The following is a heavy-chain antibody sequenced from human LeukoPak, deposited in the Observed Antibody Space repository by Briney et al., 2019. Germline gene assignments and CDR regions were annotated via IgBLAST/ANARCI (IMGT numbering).Heavy chain of an antibody. CDR1: GFSLSTSGVG. V-gene: IGHV2-5*02. D-gene: IGHD3-9*01. CDR3: AHNSLTGHYFDY. CDR2: VYWDDDK. Sequence: SGPTLVKPTQTLTLTCTLSGFSLSTSGVGVGWVRQPPGKALEWLALVYWDDDKRYSPSLKSRLTITKDTSKNQVVLTMTNMDPVDTATHYCAHNSLTGHYFDYWGQGTLVTVSS. J-gene: IGHJ4*02.